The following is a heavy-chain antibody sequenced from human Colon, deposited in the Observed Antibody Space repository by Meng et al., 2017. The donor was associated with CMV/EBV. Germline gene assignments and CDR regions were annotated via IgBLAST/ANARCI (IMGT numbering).Heavy chain of an antibody. CDR3: ARDRLIGSGTGGLDV. J-gene: IGHJ6*02. Sequence: ASVKVSCKASGYTFTSYDINWVRQATRQGLEWMGWMNPNSGNTGYAQKFQGRVTMTRNTSISTAYMELSSLRSEDTAVYYCARDRLIGSGTGGLDVWGQGTTVTVSS. CDR1: GYTFTSYD. D-gene: IGHD3-10*01. V-gene: IGHV1-8*01. CDR2: MNPNSGNT.